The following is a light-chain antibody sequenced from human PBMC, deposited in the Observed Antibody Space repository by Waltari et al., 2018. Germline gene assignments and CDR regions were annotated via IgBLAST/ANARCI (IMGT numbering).Light chain of an antibody. Sequence: QSALTQPVSVSGSPGQSITISCTGTNNDIGGYDYVFWYQQHPGKAPKLFVYDVSDRPSGVSIRFSGSKSGNTASLTISGLQTEDEADYYCSSYVSGSTLKMFGGGTKLTVL. CDR1: NNDIGGYDY. CDR2: DVS. CDR3: SSYVSGSTLKM. V-gene: IGLV2-14*01. J-gene: IGLJ3*02.